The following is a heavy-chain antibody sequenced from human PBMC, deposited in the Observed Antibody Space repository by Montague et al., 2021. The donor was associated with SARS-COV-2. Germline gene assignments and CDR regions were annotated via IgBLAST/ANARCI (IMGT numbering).Heavy chain of an antibody. CDR1: GGSIFSSSYY. V-gene: IGHV4-39*01. J-gene: IGHJ5*02. Sequence: SETLSLTCTVSGGSIFSSSYYWGWIHQPPGKGLEWIGSIYYSGTTYYNLSLKSRVIISVDTSKNHFSLKLTSVTATDTAVYYCARHRGKYYFDPWGQGTLVTVSS. CDR2: IYYSGTT. D-gene: IGHD2/OR15-2a*01. CDR3: ARHRGKYYFDP.